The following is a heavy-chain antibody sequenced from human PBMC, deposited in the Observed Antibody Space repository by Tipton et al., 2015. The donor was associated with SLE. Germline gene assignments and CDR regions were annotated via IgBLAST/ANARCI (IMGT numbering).Heavy chain of an antibody. J-gene: IGHJ4*02. V-gene: IGHV5-51*03. Sequence: QLVQSGAEVKKPGESLKISCKGSGYSFTSSWIGWVRQTPGKGLEWMGIIYAADSDTTYSPSFQGQATISADKSISTAYLQWSSLKASDTAIYYCARRYSSTWSIDYWGQGTLVTVSS. CDR1: GYSFTSSW. CDR3: ARRYSSTWSIDY. CDR2: IYAADSDT. D-gene: IGHD6-6*01.